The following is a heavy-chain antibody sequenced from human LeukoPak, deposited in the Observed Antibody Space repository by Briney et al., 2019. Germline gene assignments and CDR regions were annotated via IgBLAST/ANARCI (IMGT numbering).Heavy chain of an antibody. CDR1: GGSISSCSYY. Sequence: PSETLSLTCTVSGGSISSCSYYWGWIRQPPGKGLEWIGSIYYSGSTYYNPSLKSRVTISVDTSKNQFSLKLSSVTAADTAVYYCARVLGSGSLTFDYWGQGTLVTVSS. J-gene: IGHJ4*02. V-gene: IGHV4-39*07. CDR2: IYYSGST. D-gene: IGHD3-10*02. CDR3: ARVLGSGSLTFDY.